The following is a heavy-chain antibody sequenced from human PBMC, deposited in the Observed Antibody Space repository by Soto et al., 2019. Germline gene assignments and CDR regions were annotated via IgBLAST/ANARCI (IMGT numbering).Heavy chain of an antibody. Sequence: QLQLQESGPGLVKPSETLSLTCTVSGGSISSSSYYWGWIRQPPGKGLEWIGSIDYSGSTYYNPSLKSRVTTSVDTSKNQFSLKLSSVTAADTAVYYCARRSGAMIGTYYYYYMDVWGKGTTVTVSS. CDR3: ARRSGAMIGTYYYYYMDV. CDR2: IDYSGST. D-gene: IGHD5-12*01. J-gene: IGHJ6*03. V-gene: IGHV4-39*01. CDR1: GGSISSSSYY.